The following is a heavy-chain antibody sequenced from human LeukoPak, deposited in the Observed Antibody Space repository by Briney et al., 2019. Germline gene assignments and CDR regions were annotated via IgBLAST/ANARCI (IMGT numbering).Heavy chain of an antibody. CDR3: ARGTGGYSYGYYYYCYMDV. D-gene: IGHD5-18*01. J-gene: IGHJ6*03. Sequence: ASVKVSCKTSGYTFTGYYMHWVRQAPGQGLEWMGWINPNSGGTNYAQKFQGRVIMTRDTSISTAYMELSRLRSDDTAVYYCARGTGGYSYGYYYYCYMDVWGKGTTVTVSS. CDR2: INPNSGGT. CDR1: GYTFTGYY. V-gene: IGHV1-2*02.